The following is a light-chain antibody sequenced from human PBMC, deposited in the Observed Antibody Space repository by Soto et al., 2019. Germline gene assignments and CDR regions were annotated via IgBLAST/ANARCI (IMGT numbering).Light chain of an antibody. Sequence: QSALTQPASVSGSPGQSITISCTGTSNDVGGYNYVSWYQQYPGKAPKLMIYDVSNRPSGVSNRFSGSKSGNTASLTISGLQAEDEADYYCSSYTISNTLVFGSGTKLTVL. J-gene: IGLJ1*01. CDR1: SNDVGGYNY. CDR3: SSYTISNTLV. V-gene: IGLV2-14*01. CDR2: DVS.